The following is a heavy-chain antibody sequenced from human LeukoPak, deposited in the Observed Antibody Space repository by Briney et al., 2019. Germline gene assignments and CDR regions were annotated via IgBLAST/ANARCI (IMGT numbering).Heavy chain of an antibody. CDR2: ISYDGSNK. Sequence: GGSLSLFRAVSGFTFSSYAMHWVRQAPGKGLEWVAVISYDGSNKYYADSVKGRFTITRDNSKNTLYLQMNSLRAEDTAVYYCARDRCSSTSCYLDAFDIWGQGTMVTVSS. CDR3: ARDRCSSTSCYLDAFDI. V-gene: IGHV3-30-3*01. D-gene: IGHD2-2*01. CDR1: GFTFSSYA. J-gene: IGHJ3*02.